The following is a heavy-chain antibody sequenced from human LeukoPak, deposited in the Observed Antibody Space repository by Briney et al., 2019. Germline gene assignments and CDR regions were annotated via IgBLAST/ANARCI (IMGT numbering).Heavy chain of an antibody. Sequence: SQTLSPTCALYGGSFSGYYWSWIRQPPGKGLEWIGEINHSGSTNYNQSLKSRVTISVDTSKNQFSLKLSSVTAADTAVYYCARGLGYCSGGSCSKYYFDYWGQGTLVTVSS. CDR3: ARGLGYCSGGSCSKYYFDY. D-gene: IGHD2-15*01. V-gene: IGHV4-34*01. CDR2: INHSGST. CDR1: GGSFSGYY. J-gene: IGHJ4*02.